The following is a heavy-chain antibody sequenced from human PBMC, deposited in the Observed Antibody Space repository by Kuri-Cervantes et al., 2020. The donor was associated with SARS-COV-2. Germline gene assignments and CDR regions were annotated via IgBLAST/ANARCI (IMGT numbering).Heavy chain of an antibody. CDR3: ARSHTLYGGNSSPWDY. Sequence: ASVKVSCKASGYTFTSYYMHWVRQAPGQGLEWMGIINPSGGSTSYAQKFQGRVTLTTDTSTNTAYMELRSPRSFDTAVYFCARSHTLYGGNSSPWDYWGQGTLVTVSS. CDR1: GYTFTSYY. CDR2: INPSGGST. V-gene: IGHV1-46*01. D-gene: IGHD4-23*01. J-gene: IGHJ4*02.